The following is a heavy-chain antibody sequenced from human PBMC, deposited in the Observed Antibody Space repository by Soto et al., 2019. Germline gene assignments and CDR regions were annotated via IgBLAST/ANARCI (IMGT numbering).Heavy chain of an antibody. Sequence: QVQLVESGGGVVQPGRSLRLSCAASGFTFSSYGMHWVRQAPGKGLEWVAVIWYDGSNKYYADSVKGRFTISRDNSKNTLKLQMNSLRAEDTSVYYSARSYDTAMVPYYYYGMDVWGQGTKVAVSS. J-gene: IGHJ6*02. V-gene: IGHV3-33*01. CDR1: GFTFSSYG. D-gene: IGHD5-18*01. CDR3: ARSYDTAMVPYYYYGMDV. CDR2: IWYDGSNK.